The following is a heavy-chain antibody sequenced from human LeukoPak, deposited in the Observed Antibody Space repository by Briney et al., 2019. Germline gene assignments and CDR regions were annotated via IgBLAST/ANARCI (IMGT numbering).Heavy chain of an antibody. V-gene: IGHV3-30*18. CDR1: GFTFSSYG. D-gene: IGHD2-2*01. CDR2: ISYDGSNK. CDR3: AKDNGALVVVPAANFDY. J-gene: IGHJ4*02. Sequence: PGRSLRLSCAASGFTFSSYGMHWVRQAPGKGLEWVAVISYDGSNKYYADSVKGRFTISRDNSKKTLYLQMNSLRAEDTAVYYCAKDNGALVVVPAANFDYWGQGTLVTVSS.